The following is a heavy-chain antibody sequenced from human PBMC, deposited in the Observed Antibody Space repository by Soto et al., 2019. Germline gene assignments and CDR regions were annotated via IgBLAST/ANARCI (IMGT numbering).Heavy chain of an antibody. V-gene: IGHV4-59*01. CDR1: GGSISSYY. CDR3: ARDRSPFDP. J-gene: IGHJ5*02. CDR2: IYYSGST. Sequence: TSETLSLTCTVSGGSISSYYWSWIRQPPGKGLEWIGYIYYSGSTNYNPSLKSRVTISVDTSKNQFSLKPSSVTAADTAVYYCARDRSPFDPWGQGTLVTVSS.